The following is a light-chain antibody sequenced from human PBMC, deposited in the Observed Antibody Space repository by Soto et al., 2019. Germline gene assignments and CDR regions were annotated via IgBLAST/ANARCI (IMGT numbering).Light chain of an antibody. V-gene: IGKV1-5*03. Sequence: DIQMTQSPSTLSGSVGDRVTITCRASQTISSWLAGYQQKPGKAPKLLIYKASTLKSGVPSRFSGSGSGTEFTLAISSLQPDDFATYYCQHYNSYSEAFGQGTQVEL. CDR3: QHYNSYSEA. J-gene: IGKJ1*01. CDR2: KAS. CDR1: QTISSW.